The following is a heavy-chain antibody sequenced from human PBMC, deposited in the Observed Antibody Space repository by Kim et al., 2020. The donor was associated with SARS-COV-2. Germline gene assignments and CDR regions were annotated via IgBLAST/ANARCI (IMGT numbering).Heavy chain of an antibody. CDR3: AKDLEYYDILTGYLRTVDYYYYGMDV. CDR1: GFTFSSYG. D-gene: IGHD3-9*01. CDR2: ISYDGSNK. J-gene: IGHJ6*02. Sequence: GGSLRLSCAASGFTFSSYGRHWVRQAPGKGLEWVAVISYDGSNKYYADSVKGRFTISRDNSKKTLYLQMNSLRAGDTAVYYCAKDLEYYDILTGYLRTVDYYYYGMDVWGQGTTVTVSS. V-gene: IGHV3-30*18.